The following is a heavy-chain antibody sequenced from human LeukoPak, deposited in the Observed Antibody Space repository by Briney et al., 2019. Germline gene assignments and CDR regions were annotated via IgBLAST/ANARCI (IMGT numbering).Heavy chain of an antibody. D-gene: IGHD5-24*01. CDR2: INSDGGST. CDR3: ARRIQGMAPYYFDY. CDR1: GFTFSSYW. V-gene: IGHV3-74*01. Sequence: GGSLRLSCTAPGFTFSSYWMHWVRQAPGKGLVWVSRINSDGGSTSYADSVKGRFTISRDNAKNTLYLQMNSLRAEDTAVYYCARRIQGMAPYYFDYWGQGTLVTVSS. J-gene: IGHJ4*02.